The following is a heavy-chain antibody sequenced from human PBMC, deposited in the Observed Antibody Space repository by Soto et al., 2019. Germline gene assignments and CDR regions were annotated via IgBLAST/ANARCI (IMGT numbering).Heavy chain of an antibody. V-gene: IGHV3-21*01. Sequence: GGSLRLSCAASGFTFSSYSMNWVRQAPGKGLEWVSSISSSSSYIYYADSVKGRFTISRDNAKNSLYLQMNSLRAEDTAVYYCASILGPRGYCSSTSCSTTYYYGMDVWGQGTTVTVSS. CDR1: GFTFSSYS. J-gene: IGHJ6*02. D-gene: IGHD2-2*01. CDR2: ISSSSSYI. CDR3: ASILGPRGYCSSTSCSTTYYYGMDV.